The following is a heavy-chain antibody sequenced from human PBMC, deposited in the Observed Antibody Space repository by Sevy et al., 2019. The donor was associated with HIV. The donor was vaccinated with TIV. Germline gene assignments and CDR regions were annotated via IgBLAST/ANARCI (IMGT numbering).Heavy chain of an antibody. J-gene: IGHJ6*02. Sequence: GGSLRLSCAASGFTFSSYSMNWVRQAPGKGLEWVSSISSSSSYIYYADSVKGRFTISRDNAKNSLYLQMNSRRAEDRAVYYCARDPNYYGSGSYYNLRYYYGMDVWGQGTTVTVSS. D-gene: IGHD3-10*01. CDR2: ISSSSSYI. CDR3: ARDPNYYGSGSYYNLRYYYGMDV. V-gene: IGHV3-21*01. CDR1: GFTFSSYS.